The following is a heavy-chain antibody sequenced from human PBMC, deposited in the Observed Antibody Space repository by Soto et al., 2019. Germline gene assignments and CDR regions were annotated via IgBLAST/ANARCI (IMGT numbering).Heavy chain of an antibody. CDR2: IYYSGST. CDR3: ARHYSSGSRNWFDP. Sequence: TLSLTCSVSGGSINSSSYFWGWVRQPPGKGLEWIGSIYYSGSTYYNPSLRGRVTISVDTSKNQFSLKLSSVTAADTAVFYCARHYSSGSRNWFDPWGQGTLVIVS. CDR1: GGSINSSSYF. J-gene: IGHJ5*02. V-gene: IGHV4-39*01. D-gene: IGHD6-19*01.